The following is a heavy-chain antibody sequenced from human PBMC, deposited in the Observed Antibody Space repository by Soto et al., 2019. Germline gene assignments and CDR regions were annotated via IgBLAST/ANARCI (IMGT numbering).Heavy chain of an antibody. D-gene: IGHD3-22*01. CDR2: ISAYDDNT. J-gene: IGHJ6*02. Sequence: ASVKVSCKASGYRFTSYGISWVRQAPGQGLEWLGWISAYDDNTKYAQTLQGRVSMSTDTSTNTAYMELRSLRSDDTAMNYCARGGYYDSSGSRNYHYYGMNVWGQGTTVTVSS. CDR1: GYRFTSYG. CDR3: ARGGYYDSSGSRNYHYYGMNV. V-gene: IGHV1-18*01.